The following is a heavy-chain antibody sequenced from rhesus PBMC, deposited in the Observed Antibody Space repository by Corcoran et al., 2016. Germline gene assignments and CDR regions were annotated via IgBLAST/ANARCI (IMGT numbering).Heavy chain of an antibody. CDR3: ARDPGTVGDY. Sequence: QVQLQESGPGVVKPSETLSLTCAVSGYSISSGYDWSWIRQPPGKGLEWIGYIYGSSGSTNYNPSLKNRVTISKDPSKNQFSLKLSSVTAADMAVYYCARDPGTVGDYWGQGVLVTVSS. V-gene: IGHV4-76*01. D-gene: IGHD5-24*01. CDR1: GYSISSGYD. J-gene: IGHJ4*01. CDR2: IYGSSGST.